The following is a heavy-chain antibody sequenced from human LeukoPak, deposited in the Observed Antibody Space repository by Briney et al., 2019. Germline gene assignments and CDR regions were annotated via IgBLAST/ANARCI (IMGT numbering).Heavy chain of an antibody. CDR2: IKQDGSEK. CDR3: AKLVVVTGTQWDFDL. V-gene: IGHV3-7*03. J-gene: IGHJ2*01. Sequence: GGSLRLSCAASGFTFSNYRMRWLRQAPEKGLDWVANIKQDGSEKYYLDSGKGRFTISRDNAKNSLYLQMNSLRAEDTAVYYLAKLVVVTGTQWDFDLWGGGALVTVS. CDR1: GFTFSNYR. D-gene: IGHD2-15*01.